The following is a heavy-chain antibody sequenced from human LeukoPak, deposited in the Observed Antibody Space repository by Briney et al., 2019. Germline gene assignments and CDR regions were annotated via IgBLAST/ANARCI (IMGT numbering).Heavy chain of an antibody. Sequence: ASVKVSCKASGGTFSSYAISWVRQAPGQGLEWMGGIIPIFGTANYAQKFQGRVTITADKSTSTAYMELSSLRSEDTAVYYCARESVERVNFDYWGQGTLVTVSS. CDR3: ARESVERVNFDY. V-gene: IGHV1-69*06. J-gene: IGHJ4*02. CDR2: IIPIFGTA. D-gene: IGHD4-23*01. CDR1: GGTFSSYA.